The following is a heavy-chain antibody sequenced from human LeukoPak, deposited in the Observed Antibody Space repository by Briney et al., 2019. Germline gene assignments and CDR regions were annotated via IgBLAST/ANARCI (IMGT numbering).Heavy chain of an antibody. J-gene: IGHJ6*03. Sequence: GGSLRLSCAASGFTFSSYNMNWVRQAPGKGLEWVSSITTSSTYIYYADSVKGRFTISRDNAKNSLYLQMNSLRAEDTAVYYCARDPYSGGYGDYYYYYMDLWGQGTTVTISS. CDR2: ITTSSTYI. V-gene: IGHV3-21*01. CDR3: ARDPYSGGYGDYYYYYMDL. D-gene: IGHD1-26*01. CDR1: GFTFSSYN.